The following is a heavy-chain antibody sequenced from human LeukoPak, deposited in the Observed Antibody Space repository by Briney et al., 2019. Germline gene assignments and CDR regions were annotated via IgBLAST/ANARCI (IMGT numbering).Heavy chain of an antibody. D-gene: IGHD2-15*01. V-gene: IGHV3-23*01. Sequence: PGGSLRLSCAASGFTFSSYAMSWVRQAPGKGLEWVSAISGSGGSTYYADSVKGRFTISRDNSKNTLYLQMNSLRAEDTAVYYCAKYVARGYCSGGSCTYFDYWGQGTLVTISS. CDR1: GFTFSSYA. CDR2: ISGSGGST. CDR3: AKYVARGYCSGGSCTYFDY. J-gene: IGHJ4*02.